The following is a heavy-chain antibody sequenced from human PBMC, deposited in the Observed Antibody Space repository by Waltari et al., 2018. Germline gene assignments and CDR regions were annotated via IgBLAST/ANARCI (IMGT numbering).Heavy chain of an antibody. CDR3: ARTRVRDFYYMDV. V-gene: IGHV5-10-1*01. D-gene: IGHD3-10*01. CDR2: MDPSDSYI. CDR1: GYNFTDDW. Sequence: EVQLVQSGAEVKKPGESLRISCKGSGYNFTDDWITWVRQMPGKGLEWMGRMDPSDSYINYSPSFEDHVTISVDRSISTAYLQWSSLRASDTAMYYCARTRVRDFYYMDVWGKGTTVTVSS. J-gene: IGHJ6*03.